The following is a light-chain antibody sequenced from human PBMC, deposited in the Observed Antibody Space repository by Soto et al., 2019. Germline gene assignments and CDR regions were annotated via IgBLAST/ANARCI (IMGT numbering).Light chain of an antibody. CDR1: QGISSY. J-gene: IGKJ4*01. Sequence: DIQLTQSPSFLSASVGDRVTITCRASQGISSYLAWYQQKPGKAPKLLIYAASTLQSGVPSRFSGSGSGTEFTLTISSRQPEDFATYYCQQLNSYLLTFGGGTKVEIK. CDR2: AAS. CDR3: QQLNSYLLT. V-gene: IGKV1-9*01.